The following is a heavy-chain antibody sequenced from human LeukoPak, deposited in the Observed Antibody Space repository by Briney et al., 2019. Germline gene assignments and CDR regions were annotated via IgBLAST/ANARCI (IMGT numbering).Heavy chain of an antibody. CDR3: ARLSAYEPGIAVAEGYFDY. V-gene: IGHV4-39*01. Sequence: SETLSLTCTVSGGSISSSSYYWGWIRQPPGKGLEWIGSIYYSGSTYYKPSLKSRVTISVDTSKNQFSLKLSSVTAADTAVYYCARLSAYEPGIAVAEGYFDYWGQGTLVTVSS. CDR2: IYYSGST. J-gene: IGHJ4*02. CDR1: GGSISSSSYY. D-gene: IGHD6-19*01.